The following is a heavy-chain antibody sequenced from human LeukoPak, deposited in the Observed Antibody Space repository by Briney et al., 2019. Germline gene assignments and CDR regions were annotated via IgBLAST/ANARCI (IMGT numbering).Heavy chain of an antibody. CDR2: IYYSGST. V-gene: IGHV4-39*01. CDR3: AVGIAAAGDDAFDI. CDR1: GGSISTSNYY. Sequence: SETLSLTCTVSGGSISTSNYYWGWIRQPPGKGLEWIGSIYYSGSTYYNPSLKSRVTISVDTSKNQFSLKLSSVTAADTAVYYCAVGIAAAGDDAFDIWGQGTMVTVSS. J-gene: IGHJ3*02. D-gene: IGHD6-13*01.